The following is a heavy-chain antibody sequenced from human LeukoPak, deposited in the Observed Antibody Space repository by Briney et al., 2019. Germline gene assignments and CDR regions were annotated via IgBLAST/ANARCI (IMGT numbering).Heavy chain of an antibody. Sequence: GESLKISRKASGYSFTSHWIGWVRPMPGKGLEWMGIIFPGDSDTRYSPSFQGQVTISADKSISTAYLQWSSLKASDTAMYYCARGNLAVYFDYWGQGTLVTVSS. J-gene: IGHJ4*02. V-gene: IGHV5-51*01. D-gene: IGHD1-14*01. CDR2: IFPGDSDT. CDR1: GYSFTSHW. CDR3: ARGNLAVYFDY.